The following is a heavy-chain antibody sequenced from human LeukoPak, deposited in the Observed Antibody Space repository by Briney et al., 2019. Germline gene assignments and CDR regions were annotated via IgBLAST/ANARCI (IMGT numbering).Heavy chain of an antibody. CDR3: ATSPDYGYYVDHCFDY. J-gene: IGHJ4*02. CDR2: IGGNGHGT. D-gene: IGHD4-17*01. CDR1: GFTFSSYA. Sequence: GGSLRLSCTASGFTFSSYAMTWVRQAPGQGLEWVSSIGGNGHGTYYANSVRGRFSISRDNSENTLYLCMNSLRAEDTAVYYCATSPDYGYYVDHCFDYCGQGTLVTVSS. V-gene: IGHV3-23*01.